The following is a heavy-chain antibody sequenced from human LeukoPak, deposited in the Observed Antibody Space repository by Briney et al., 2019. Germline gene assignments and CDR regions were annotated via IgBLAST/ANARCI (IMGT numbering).Heavy chain of an antibody. D-gene: IGHD1/OR15-1a*01. V-gene: IGHV4-34*01. Sequence: PSETLSLTCAVYGGSFSGYYWSWIRQPPGKGLEWIGEINHSGSTNYNPSLKSRVTISVDTSKNQFSLKLSSVTAADTAVYYCARENIRGFDYWGQGTLVTVSS. CDR2: INHSGST. CDR1: GGSFSGYY. CDR3: ARENIRGFDY. J-gene: IGHJ4*02.